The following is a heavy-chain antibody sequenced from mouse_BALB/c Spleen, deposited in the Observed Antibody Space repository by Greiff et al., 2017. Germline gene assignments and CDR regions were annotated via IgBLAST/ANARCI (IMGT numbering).Heavy chain of an antibody. V-gene: IGHV5-9-4*01. CDR3: ARGGTARARGYYAMDY. Sequence: EVMLVESGGGLVKPGGSLKLSCAASGFTFSSYAMSWVRQSPEKRLEWVAEISSGGSYTYYPDTVTGRFTISRDNAKNTLYLEMSSLRSEDTAMYYCARGGTARARGYYAMDYWGQGTSVTVSS. D-gene: IGHD3-1*01. CDR1: GFTFSSYA. J-gene: IGHJ4*01. CDR2: ISSGGSYT.